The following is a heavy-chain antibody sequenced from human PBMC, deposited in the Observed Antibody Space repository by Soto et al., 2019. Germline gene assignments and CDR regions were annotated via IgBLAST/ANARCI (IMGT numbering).Heavy chain of an antibody. CDR1: GGSISSSSYY. CDR2: IYYSGST. Sequence: PSETLSLTCTVSGGSISSSSYYWGWIRQPPGKGLEWIGSIYYSGSTYYNPSLKSRVTISVGTSKNQFSLKLSSVTAADTAVYYCARDTAMVTFYYGMDVWGQGTTVTVSS. D-gene: IGHD5-18*01. J-gene: IGHJ6*02. CDR3: ARDTAMVTFYYGMDV. V-gene: IGHV4-39*01.